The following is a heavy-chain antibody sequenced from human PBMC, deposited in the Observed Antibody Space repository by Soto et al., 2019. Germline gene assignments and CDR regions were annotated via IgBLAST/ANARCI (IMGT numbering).Heavy chain of an antibody. D-gene: IGHD2-21*01. CDR2: IYWDDDK. V-gene: IGHV2-5*02. J-gene: IGHJ3*02. CDR3: AHRQGEVHAFLAFAS. Sequence: QITLKESGPTLVKPTQTLTVTCTFSGFSLDTSGEGVGWIRQPPGKALELLALIYWDDDKRYSPSLNSTLTLTRDTSKNRVVLTMTNMGPVNTATQSCAHRQGEVHAFLAFASWGRGRMVTVSS. CDR1: GFSLDTSGEG.